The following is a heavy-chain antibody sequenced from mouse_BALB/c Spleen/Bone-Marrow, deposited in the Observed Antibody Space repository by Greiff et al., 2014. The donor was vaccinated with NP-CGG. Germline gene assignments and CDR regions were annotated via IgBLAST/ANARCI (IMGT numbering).Heavy chain of an antibody. J-gene: IGHJ4*01. CDR2: IIPNSGYS. V-gene: IGHV1-4*01. D-gene: IGHD1-1*01. CDR1: GYTFTRYT. CDR3: TIRYYAMDY. Sequence: VQLQQSGAELARPGASVKMSCQASGYTFTRYTMHWEKKRPGQGLEWIGYIIPNSGYSNYNQKFKGKATLTADKSSSTAYMQLSSLTSEDSAVYYCTIRYYAMDYWGQGTSVTVSS.